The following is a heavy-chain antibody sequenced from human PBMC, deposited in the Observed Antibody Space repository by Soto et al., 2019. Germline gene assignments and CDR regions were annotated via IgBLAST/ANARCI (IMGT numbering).Heavy chain of an antibody. V-gene: IGHV1-18*01. J-gene: IGHJ4*02. CDR1: GYTFTSYG. CDR3: ARDAHDYIWGSIDY. CDR2: ISAYNGNT. Sequence: ASVKVSCKASGYTFTSYGISWVRQAPGQGLEWMGWISAYNGNTNYAQNLQGRVTMTTDTSTSTVYMELRSLRSDDTAVYYCARDAHDYIWGSIDYWGQGTLVTVSS. D-gene: IGHD3-16*01.